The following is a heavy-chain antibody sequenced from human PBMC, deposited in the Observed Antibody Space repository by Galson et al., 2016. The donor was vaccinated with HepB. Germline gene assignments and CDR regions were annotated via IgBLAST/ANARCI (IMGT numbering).Heavy chain of an antibody. CDR3: ARVDYYGSGTHYYFDY. Sequence: SVKVSCKASGGTFSSYAINWMRQAPGQGLEWMGGIIPMFGGANYAQRFQGKVTITADESTGTAYMEMSSLRSDDTAVYYCARVDYYGSGTHYYFDYWGQGTLVTVSS. V-gene: IGHV1-69*13. J-gene: IGHJ4*02. D-gene: IGHD3-10*01. CDR2: IIPMFGGA. CDR1: GGTFSSYA.